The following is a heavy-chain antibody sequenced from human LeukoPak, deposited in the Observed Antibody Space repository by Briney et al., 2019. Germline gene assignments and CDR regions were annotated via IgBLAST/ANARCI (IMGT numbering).Heavy chain of an antibody. D-gene: IGHD3-3*01. CDR3: ASSSSGYYTYDY. V-gene: IGHV4-39*01. CDR1: GGSISSSSYY. J-gene: IGHJ4*02. Sequence: SETLSLTXTVSGGSISSSSYYWGWIRQPPGKGLEWIGSIYYSGSTYYNPSLKSRVTISVDTSNNQFSLNLSSVTAADTAVYYCASSSSGYYTYDYWGQGTLVTVSS. CDR2: IYYSGST.